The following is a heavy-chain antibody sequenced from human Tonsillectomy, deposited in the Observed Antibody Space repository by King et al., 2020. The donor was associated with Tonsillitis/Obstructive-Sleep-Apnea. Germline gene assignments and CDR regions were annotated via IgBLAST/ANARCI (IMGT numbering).Heavy chain of an antibody. V-gene: IGHV3-30*01. Sequence: QLVQSGGGVVQPGRSLRLSCAAFGFTFSSHAMHWVRQAPGKGLEWVAVISYDGSDKYYADSVEGRFTISRDNSNNTLYLQMNSLRTEETAWYYCASISPRQMSGYDYWGQGTLVPVSS. CDR3: ASISPRQMSGYDY. J-gene: IGHJ4*02. CDR2: ISYDGSDK. D-gene: IGHD2-15*01. CDR1: GFTFSSHA.